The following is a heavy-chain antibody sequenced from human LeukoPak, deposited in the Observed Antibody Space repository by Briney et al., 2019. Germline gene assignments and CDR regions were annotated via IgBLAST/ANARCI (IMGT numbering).Heavy chain of an antibody. CDR3: ARGSIAAAGITASTLDY. D-gene: IGHD6-13*01. CDR2: IWYDGSNK. Sequence: PGGSLRLSCAASGFTFSSYGMHWVRQAPGKGLEWVAVIWYDGSNKYYADSVKGRFTISRDNSKNTLYLQMNSLRAEDTAVYYCARGSIAAAGITASTLDYWGQGTLVTVSS. CDR1: GFTFSSYG. J-gene: IGHJ4*02. V-gene: IGHV3-33*01.